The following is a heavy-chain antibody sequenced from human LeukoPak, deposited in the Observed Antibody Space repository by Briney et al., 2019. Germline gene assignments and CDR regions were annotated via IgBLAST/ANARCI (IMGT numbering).Heavy chain of an antibody. CDR2: ISSSRSYT. CDR1: GFTFSSYS. Sequence: GGSLRLSCVASGFTFSSYSMNWVRQAPGKGLEGVSSISSSRSYTYYADSVKGRFTISRDNAKNSLNLQMNSLRAEDTAVYYYAREDYYGSGSPWYFDLWGRGTLVTVSS. V-gene: IGHV3-21*01. J-gene: IGHJ2*01. D-gene: IGHD3-10*01. CDR3: AREDYYGSGSPWYFDL.